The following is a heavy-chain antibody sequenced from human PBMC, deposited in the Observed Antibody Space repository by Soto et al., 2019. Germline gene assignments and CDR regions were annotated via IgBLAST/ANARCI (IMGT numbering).Heavy chain of an antibody. D-gene: IGHD3-10*02. CDR2: IYWDDSK. J-gene: IGHJ4*02. CDR1: GFSLSTSGVG. Sequence: QITLKESGPTLVRPTQTLTLTCAFSGFSLSTSGVGVGWIRQPPGKALEWLAVIYWDDSKHFSPSLRSRLTITKDTSKNQVVLTMTNMDPMDTGTYYSAHNVPEDGPLDYWGQGTLVTVSS. V-gene: IGHV2-5*02. CDR3: AHNVPEDGPLDY.